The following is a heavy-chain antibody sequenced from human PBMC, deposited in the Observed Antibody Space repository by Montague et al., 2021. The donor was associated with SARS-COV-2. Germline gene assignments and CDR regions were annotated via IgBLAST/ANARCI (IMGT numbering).Heavy chain of an antibody. CDR3: TSGREGNYNVMDV. J-gene: IGHJ6*02. CDR1: GDSVSSNSAT. Sequence: CAISGDSVSSNSATWNWVRQSPSRGLAWLGRTYYRSKWYNDYAVSVRGRVTINPDTSKNQFSLRLNSVTPEDTAIYYCTSGREGNYNVMDVWGQGTTVTVSS. D-gene: IGHD1-1*01. V-gene: IGHV6-1*01. CDR2: TYYRSKWYN.